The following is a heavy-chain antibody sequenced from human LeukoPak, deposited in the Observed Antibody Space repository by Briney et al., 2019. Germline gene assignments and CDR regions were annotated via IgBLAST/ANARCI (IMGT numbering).Heavy chain of an antibody. CDR2: IIPFFGTA. J-gene: IGHJ5*02. D-gene: IGHD6-19*01. CDR3: ARAIAVANWFVP. CDR1: GGTFSSYA. Sequence: ASVKLSCKASGGTFSSYAISWVRQAPGHGLEWRGGIIPFFGTANYAQKFQGRVTIPSDKSTSTAYMELSSLRSEATAVYYCARAIAVANWFVPWGQGTLVTVSS. V-gene: IGHV1-69*06.